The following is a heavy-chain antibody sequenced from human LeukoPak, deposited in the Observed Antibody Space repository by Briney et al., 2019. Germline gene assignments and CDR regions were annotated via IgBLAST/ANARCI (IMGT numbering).Heavy chain of an antibody. Sequence: GASVKVSCKASGYTFTSYGISWVRQAPGQGLEWMGWISAYNGNTNYAQKLQGRVTMTTDTSTSTAYMELRSLRSDDTAVYYCARANRMITFGGVIAEFDYWAQGTLVTVSS. J-gene: IGHJ4*02. CDR1: GYTFTSYG. D-gene: IGHD3-16*02. CDR2: ISAYNGNT. CDR3: ARANRMITFGGVIAEFDY. V-gene: IGHV1-18*04.